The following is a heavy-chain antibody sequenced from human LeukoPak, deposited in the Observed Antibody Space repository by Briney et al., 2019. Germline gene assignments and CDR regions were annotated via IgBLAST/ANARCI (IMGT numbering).Heavy chain of an antibody. CDR2: IWYDGSYE. J-gene: IGHJ4*02. D-gene: IGHD3-10*01. CDR1: GFTFSGYG. V-gene: IGHV3-33*08. CDR3: AINSGYFGSGSYPYYFDY. Sequence: GRSLRLSCAASGFTFSGYGMHWVRQAPGKGLEWVALIWYDGSYEYYVESVKGRFTVSRDNSKNTLYLQMNSLSAEDTAVYYCAINSGYFGSGSYPYYFDYWGQGTLVTVSS.